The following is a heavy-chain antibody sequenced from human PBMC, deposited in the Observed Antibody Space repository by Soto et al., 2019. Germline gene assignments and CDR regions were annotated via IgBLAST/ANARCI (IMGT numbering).Heavy chain of an antibody. D-gene: IGHD6-19*01. V-gene: IGHV3-33*06. CDR1: GFTFSSYG. J-gene: IGHJ4*02. Sequence: PGGSLRLSCAASGFTFSSYGMHWVRQAPGKGLEWVAVIWYDGSNKCYAASVKGRFTISRDNSKNTLYLQMNSLRAEDTAVYYCAKGRGSGWAWYFDNWGQGTLVTVSS. CDR3: AKGRGSGWAWYFDN. CDR2: IWYDGSNK.